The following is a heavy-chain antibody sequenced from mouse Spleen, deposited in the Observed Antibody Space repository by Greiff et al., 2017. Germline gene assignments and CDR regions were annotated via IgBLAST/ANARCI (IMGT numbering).Heavy chain of an antibody. CDR1: GYAFSSSW. V-gene: IGHV1-82*01. Sequence: VQLQQSGPELVKPGASVKISCKASGYAFSSSWMNWVKQRPGKGLEWIGRIYPGDGDTNYNGKFKGKATLTADKSSSTAYMQLSSLTSEDSAVYFCARNPNYYGSSYWYFDVWGAGTTVTVSS. J-gene: IGHJ1*01. CDR3: ARNPNYYGSSYWYFDV. D-gene: IGHD1-1*01. CDR2: IYPGDGDT.